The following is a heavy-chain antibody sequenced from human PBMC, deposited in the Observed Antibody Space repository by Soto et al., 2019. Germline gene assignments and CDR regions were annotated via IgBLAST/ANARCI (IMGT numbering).Heavy chain of an antibody. J-gene: IGHJ4*02. V-gene: IGHV4-31*03. CDR2: IYYSGST. Sequence: SETLSLTCTVSGGSISSGGDYWSWIRQHPGKVLEWIVYIYYSGSTYYNPSLKSRVTISLDTSNNQFSLKLSSVTSADTSVYYCAAAAPATYYFAYWGQGTLVTVSS. CDR3: AAAAPATYYFAY. CDR1: GGSISSGGDY. D-gene: IGHD6-13*01.